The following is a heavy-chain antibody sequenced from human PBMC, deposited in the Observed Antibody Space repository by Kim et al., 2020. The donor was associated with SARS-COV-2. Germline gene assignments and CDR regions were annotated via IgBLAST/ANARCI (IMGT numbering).Heavy chain of an antibody. CDR3: ARHSHPINSFTYRMDV. CDR1: GGSISSSSHY. D-gene: IGHD5-18*01. V-gene: IGHV4-39*01. J-gene: IGHJ6*02. Sequence: SETLSLTCTVSGGSISSSSHYWGWIRQPPGKGLEWIGSIYYGGATYYNPSLKSRVTISVDTSKNQFSLKLSSVTAADTAMYYCARHSHPINSFTYRMDVWGQGTTVTVSS. CDR2: IYYGGAT.